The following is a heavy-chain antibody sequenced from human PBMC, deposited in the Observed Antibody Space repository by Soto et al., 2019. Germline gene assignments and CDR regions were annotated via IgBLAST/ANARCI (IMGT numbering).Heavy chain of an antibody. CDR2: INPNGGST. Sequence: QVQLVQSGAEVKKPGASVKISCEASGYSFTSQYVHWVRQAPGQGLEWMGIINPNGGSTTYAQKFQGRGTRTRAKSTGTVYMGLSSLTSGDPAVYYCAREQGLRPGGGGTEPLDIWGQGTMVTVAS. J-gene: IGHJ3*02. D-gene: IGHD5-12*01. CDR1: GYSFTSQY. V-gene: IGHV1-46*01. CDR3: AREQGLRPGGGGTEPLDI.